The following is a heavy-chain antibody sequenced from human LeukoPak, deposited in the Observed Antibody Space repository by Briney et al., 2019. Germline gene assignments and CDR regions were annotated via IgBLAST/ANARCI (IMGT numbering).Heavy chain of an antibody. V-gene: IGHV1-24*01. Sequence: ASVKVSCKVSAHTLTERSIHWVRQAPGKGLEWMGGFNPEDGETTYAQKFQGRVTVTEDRLTDTAYMELTSLRSDDTAVYYCARAGYYDILTGPSLGRENYYYGMDVWGQGTTVTVSS. CDR2: FNPEDGET. CDR3: ARAGYYDILTGPSLGRENYYYGMDV. CDR1: AHTLTERS. D-gene: IGHD3-9*01. J-gene: IGHJ6*02.